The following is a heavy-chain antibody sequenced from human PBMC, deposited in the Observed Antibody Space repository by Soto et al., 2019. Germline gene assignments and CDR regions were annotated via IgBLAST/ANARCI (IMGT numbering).Heavy chain of an antibody. CDR2: IYHSGGT. D-gene: IGHD3-22*01. CDR1: GGSIRSSNW. V-gene: IGHV4-4*02. Sequence: QVQLQESGPGLVKPSGTLSLTCAVSGGSIRSSNWWSWVRQPPGKGLEWIGEIYHSGGTNYNPSLKSRVTISVDKSKNQFSLKLSSVTAADTAVYYCARIREYYYDSSGSRYYFDYWGQGTLVTVSS. CDR3: ARIREYYYDSSGSRYYFDY. J-gene: IGHJ4*02.